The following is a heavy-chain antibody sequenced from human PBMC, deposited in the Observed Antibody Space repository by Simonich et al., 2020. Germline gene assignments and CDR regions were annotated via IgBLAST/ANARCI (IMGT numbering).Heavy chain of an antibody. CDR2: ISWNSGSI. CDR1: GFPFDDYA. Sequence: EVKLVESGGGLVQPGRSLRISCAASGFPFDDYAMPWVRQAPGKGLEWGSGISWNSGSIGYADSVKGRFTISRDNAKNSLYLQMNSLRAEDTALYYCAKDGGYCTNGVCYYFDYWGQGTLVTVSS. V-gene: IGHV3-9*01. D-gene: IGHD2-8*01. J-gene: IGHJ4*02. CDR3: AKDGGYCTNGVCYYFDY.